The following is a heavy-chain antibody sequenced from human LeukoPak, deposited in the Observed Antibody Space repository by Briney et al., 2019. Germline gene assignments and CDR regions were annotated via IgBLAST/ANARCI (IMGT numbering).Heavy chain of an antibody. Sequence: GSSVKVSCKASGGTFSSYAISWVRQAPGQGLEWMGIINPSGGSTSYAQKFQGRVTMTRDTSTSTVYMELSSLTSEDTAVYYCARGRGVVVPAAPTGDPFDIWGQGTMVTVSS. CDR3: ARGRGVVVPAAPTGDPFDI. CDR2: INPSGGST. D-gene: IGHD2-2*01. J-gene: IGHJ3*02. CDR1: GGTFSSYA. V-gene: IGHV1-46*01.